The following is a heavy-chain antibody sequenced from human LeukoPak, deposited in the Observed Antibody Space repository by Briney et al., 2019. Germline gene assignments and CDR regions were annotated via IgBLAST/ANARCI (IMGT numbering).Heavy chain of an antibody. Sequence: GASVKVSCKASGYRFTSYWMHWVRQAPGQGLEWMGVIDPSGSGTRYAQPLQGRVTMTRDTSTNTGYMELSSLTSEDTAVYYCARDNSAGTPTYWWFDPWGQGTLVTVSS. CDR1: GYRFTSYW. D-gene: IGHD1/OR15-1a*01. CDR2: IDPSGSGT. J-gene: IGHJ5*02. CDR3: ARDNSAGTPTYWWFDP. V-gene: IGHV1-46*01.